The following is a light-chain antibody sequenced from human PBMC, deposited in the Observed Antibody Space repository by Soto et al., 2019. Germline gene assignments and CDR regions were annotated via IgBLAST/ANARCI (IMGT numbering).Light chain of an antibody. CDR2: EGS. V-gene: IGLV2-23*03. Sequence: QSALTQPASVSGSPGQSITISSTGASRDVGSYNLVSWYQQHPGNAPKLMIYEGSKPPSGVSHRFSGSKSGNTASLTIAGLQAEYEADYCCCSYAGSNTFVFGGGTQLTVL. CDR1: SRDVGSYNL. J-gene: IGLJ2*01. CDR3: CSYAGSNTFV.